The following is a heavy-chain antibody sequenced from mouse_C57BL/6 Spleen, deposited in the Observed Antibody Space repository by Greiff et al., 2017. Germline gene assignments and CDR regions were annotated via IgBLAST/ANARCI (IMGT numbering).Heavy chain of an antibody. J-gene: IGHJ2*01. CDR1: GYTFTDYY. Sequence: VQLQQSGAELVRPGASVKLSCKASGYTFTDYYINWVKQRPGQGLEWIARIYPGSGNTYYNEKFKGKATLTAEKSSSTAYMQLSSLTSEDSAVYFCARATRDGYYPSFDYWGQGTTLTVSS. V-gene: IGHV1-76*01. CDR3: ARATRDGYYPSFDY. D-gene: IGHD2-3*01. CDR2: IYPGSGNT.